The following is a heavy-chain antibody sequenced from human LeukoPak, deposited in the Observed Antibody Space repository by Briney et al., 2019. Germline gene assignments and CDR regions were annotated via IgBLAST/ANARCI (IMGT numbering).Heavy chain of an antibody. J-gene: IGHJ4*02. CDR2: INHSRST. CDR3: ARATRDTAMVPILFDY. D-gene: IGHD5-18*01. Sequence: SETLSLTCAVYGGSFSGYYWSWIRQPPGKGLEWIGEINHSRSTNYNPSLKSRVTISVDTSKNQFSLKLSSVTAADTAVYYCARATRDTAMVPILFDYWGQGTLVTVSS. V-gene: IGHV4-34*01. CDR1: GGSFSGYY.